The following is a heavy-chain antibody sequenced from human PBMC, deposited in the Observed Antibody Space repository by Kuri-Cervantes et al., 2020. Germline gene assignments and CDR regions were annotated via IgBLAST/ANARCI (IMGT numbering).Heavy chain of an antibody. Sequence: SETLSLTCAVSGYSISSGYYWGWIRQPPGKGLEWIGSMYYTGSTYNNPSLKSRVTISVDTSKNQFSLKLSSVTAADTAVYYCARVGGLLWFGEAANWFDPWGQGTLVTVSS. J-gene: IGHJ5*02. V-gene: IGHV4-38-2*01. CDR3: ARVGGLLWFGEAANWFDP. CDR1: GYSISSGYY. D-gene: IGHD3-10*01. CDR2: MYYTGST.